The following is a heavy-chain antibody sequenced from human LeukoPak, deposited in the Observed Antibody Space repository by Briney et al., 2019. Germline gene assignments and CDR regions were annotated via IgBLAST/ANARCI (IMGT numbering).Heavy chain of an antibody. CDR1: GLIFSRYA. V-gene: IGHV3-23*01. D-gene: IGHD2-21*01. Sequence: GVSLRLFCAASGLIFSRYAMSGAPQAPGKALEWVSSITGSGSDTHSADAVKRRFPISRDNSKNTVYLQMNTVRAEDTAVYHCAKGPHIRAMWLFESWGQGSLVTVSS. J-gene: IGHJ4*02. CDR2: ITGSGSDT. CDR3: AKGPHIRAMWLFES.